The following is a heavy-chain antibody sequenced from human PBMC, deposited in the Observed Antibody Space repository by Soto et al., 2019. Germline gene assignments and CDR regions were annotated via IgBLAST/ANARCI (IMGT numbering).Heavy chain of an antibody. CDR2: TRNKANSYTT. CDR1: GFTFSDHY. CDR3: ATVSGSGSYYFDY. D-gene: IGHD1-26*01. V-gene: IGHV3-72*01. Sequence: EVQLVESGGGLVQPGGSLRLSCGASGFTFSDHYMDWVRQAPGKGLEWVGRTRNKANSYTTEYAASVKGRFTISRDDSKNSLYLQMNSLKTEDTAVYYCATVSGSGSYYFDYWGQGTLVTVSS. J-gene: IGHJ4*02.